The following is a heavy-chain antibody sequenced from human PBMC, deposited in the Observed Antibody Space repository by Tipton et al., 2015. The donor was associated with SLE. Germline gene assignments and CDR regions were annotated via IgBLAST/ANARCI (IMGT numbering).Heavy chain of an antibody. CDR1: GGSISSYY. CDR2: IYYSGST. J-gene: IGHJ6*03. D-gene: IGHD5-18*01. V-gene: IGHV4-59*01. CDR3: ARGGLGYSYYYYMDV. Sequence: TLSLTCTVSGGSISSYYWSWIRQPPEKGLEWIGYIYYSGSTNYNPSLKSRVTTSVDTSKNQFSLKLSSVTAADTAVYYCARGGLGYSYYYYMDVWGKGTTVTVSS.